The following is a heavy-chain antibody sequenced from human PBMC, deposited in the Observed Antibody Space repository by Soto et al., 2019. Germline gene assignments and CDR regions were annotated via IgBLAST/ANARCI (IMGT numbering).Heavy chain of an antibody. V-gene: IGHV4-59*01. CDR1: GGSISSYY. D-gene: IGHD2-15*01. Sequence: SETLSLTCTVSGGSISSYYWSWIRQPPGKGVEWIGYIYYSGSTNYNPSLKSRVTISVDTSKNQFSLKLSSVTAADTAVYYCARGYCSGGSCYRYNWFDPWGKATLVTVSS. J-gene: IGHJ5*02. CDR2: IYYSGST. CDR3: ARGYCSGGSCYRYNWFDP.